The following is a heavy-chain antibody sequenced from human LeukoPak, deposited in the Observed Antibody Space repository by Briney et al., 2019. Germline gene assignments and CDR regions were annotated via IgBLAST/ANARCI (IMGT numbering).Heavy chain of an antibody. V-gene: IGHV3-23*01. Sequence: PGGSLRLSCAASGFTFSSYAMGWVRQAPGKGLEWVSAISGSGGSTYYADSVKGRFTISRDNSKNTLYLQMNSLRAEDTAVYYCAKDMRFLEWLSDYWGQGTLVTVSS. CDR1: GFTFSSYA. J-gene: IGHJ4*02. D-gene: IGHD3-3*01. CDR2: ISGSGGST. CDR3: AKDMRFLEWLSDY.